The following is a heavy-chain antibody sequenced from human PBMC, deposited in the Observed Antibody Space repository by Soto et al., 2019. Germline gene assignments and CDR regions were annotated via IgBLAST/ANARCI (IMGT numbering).Heavy chain of an antibody. CDR2: ISAYNGNT. CDR3: ASGSGGSYYALWDYYYGMDV. V-gene: IGHV1-18*01. Sequence: VSVKVSCKASGYTFTSYGISWVRHAPGQGLEWMGWISAYNGNTNYAQKLQGRVTMTTDTSTSTAYMELRSLRSDDTAVYYCASGSGGSYYALWDYYYGMDVWGQGTTVTVSS. D-gene: IGHD1-26*01. J-gene: IGHJ6*02. CDR1: GYTFTSYG.